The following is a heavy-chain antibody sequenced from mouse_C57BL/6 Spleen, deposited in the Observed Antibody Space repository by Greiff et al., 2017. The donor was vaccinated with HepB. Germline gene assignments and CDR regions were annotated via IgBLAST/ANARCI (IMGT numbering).Heavy chain of an antibody. CDR1: GYTFTSYW. CDR3: ARSKTDGAWFAY. Sequence: QVQLQQPGAELVRPGSSVKLSCKASGYTFTSYWMDWVKQRPGQGLEWIGNIYPSDSATHYNQKFKDKATLTVDKSSSTAYMQLSSLTSEDSAVYYCARSKTDGAWFAYWGQGTLVTVSA. J-gene: IGHJ3*01. V-gene: IGHV1-61*01. D-gene: IGHD1-1*02. CDR2: IYPSDSAT.